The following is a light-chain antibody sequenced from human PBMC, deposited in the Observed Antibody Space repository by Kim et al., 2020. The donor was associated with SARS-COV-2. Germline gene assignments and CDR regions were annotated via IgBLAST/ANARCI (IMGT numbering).Light chain of an antibody. J-gene: IGLJ3*02. CDR1: SADVGGYNS. CDR3: SSYTTSSTVV. CDR2: DVT. Sequence: GHSNSISFTGTSADVGGYNSVSCYQPLPGKAPNLLIYDVTSRPSGVSNRFSGSKSANSPSLTISGLQAADEADYYCSSYTTSSTVVFGGGTQLTVL. V-gene: IGLV2-14*03.